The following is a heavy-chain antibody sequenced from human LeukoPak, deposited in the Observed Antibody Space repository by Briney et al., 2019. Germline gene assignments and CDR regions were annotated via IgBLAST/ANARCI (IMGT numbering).Heavy chain of an antibody. CDR3: ARDPYNTILYRLAH. J-gene: IGHJ4*02. Sequence: GASLLLSCACSGFSFGTYAMSWVRPAPGMGQEWASSISANGQATYYADSVEGRFTISRDNSKSTLYLQLNSLRAEDTATYYCARDPYNTILYRLAHWGQGTLVTVSS. V-gene: IGHV3-23*01. D-gene: IGHD3-10*01. CDR1: GFSFGTYA. CDR2: ISANGQAT.